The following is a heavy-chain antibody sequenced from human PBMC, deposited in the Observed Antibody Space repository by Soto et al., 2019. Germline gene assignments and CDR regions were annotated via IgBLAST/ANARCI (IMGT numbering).Heavy chain of an antibody. D-gene: IGHD3-3*01. Sequence: AGGSLRLSCAASGFTFSSYWMHWVRQAPGKGLVWVSRINSDGSSTSYADSVKGRFTISRDNAKNTLYLQMNSLRAEDTAVYYCARDLKGTVFGVVIPYYYYYGMDVWGQGTTVTVSS. J-gene: IGHJ6*02. CDR1: GFTFSSYW. CDR3: ARDLKGTVFGVVIPYYYYYGMDV. CDR2: INSDGSST. V-gene: IGHV3-74*01.